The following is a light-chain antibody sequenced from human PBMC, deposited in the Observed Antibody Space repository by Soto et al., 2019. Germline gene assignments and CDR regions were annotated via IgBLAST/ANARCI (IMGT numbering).Light chain of an antibody. V-gene: IGKV1-8*01. CDR2: AAS. CDR1: QGISSY. CDR3: QQYYSYPLT. Sequence: AIRMTQSPSSLSASTGDRVTITCRASQGISSYLAWYQQKPGKAPKLLSYAASTLQSGVPSRLSGSGSGTDFTLTISCLQSEDCATYYCQQYYSYPLTFGPGTKVDIK. J-gene: IGKJ3*01.